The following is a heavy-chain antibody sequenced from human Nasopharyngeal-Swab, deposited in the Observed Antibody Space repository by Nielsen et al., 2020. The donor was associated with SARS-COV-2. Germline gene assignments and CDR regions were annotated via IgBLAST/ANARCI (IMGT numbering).Heavy chain of an antibody. D-gene: IGHD3-10*01. CDR2: IKSKTDGGTT. V-gene: IGHV3-15*01. CDR1: GFTFSNAW. J-gene: IGHJ4*02. CDR3: TTDWISFGYATNDY. Sequence: GGSMRLSWAASGFTFSNAWMSGVRQDPGKGLEWVGRIKSKTDGGTTDYAAPVKGRFTISRDDSKNTLYLQMNSLKTEDTAVYYCTTDWISFGYATNDYWGQGTLVTVSS.